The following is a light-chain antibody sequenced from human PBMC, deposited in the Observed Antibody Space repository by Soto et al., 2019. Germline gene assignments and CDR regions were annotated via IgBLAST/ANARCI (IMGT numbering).Light chain of an antibody. V-gene: IGLV2-14*03. Sequence: QSVLTQPASVSGSPGQSITISCTGTVSDVGGYDSVSWYQQHPGRAPKLIIYGVNNRRSGVSNRFSASKSADTASLTISGLQAEDEANYYCCSYTTSTTYVFGTGTKVTVL. CDR1: VSDVGGYDS. CDR2: GVN. CDR3: CSYTTSTTYV. J-gene: IGLJ1*01.